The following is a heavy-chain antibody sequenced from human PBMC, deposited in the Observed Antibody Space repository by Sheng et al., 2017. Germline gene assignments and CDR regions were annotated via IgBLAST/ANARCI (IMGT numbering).Heavy chain of an antibody. V-gene: IGHV3-30*02. J-gene: IGHJ4*02. Sequence: QVQLVESGGGVVQPGGSLRLSCAASGFTFSSYGMHWVRQAPGKGLEWVAFIRYDGSNKYYADSVKGRFTISRDNSKNTLYLQMNSLRAEDTAVYYCAKVPSYGDYYFDYWGQGTLVTVSS. CDR2: IRYDGSNK. CDR1: GFTFSSYG. D-gene: IGHD4-17*01. CDR3: AKVPSYGDYYFDY.